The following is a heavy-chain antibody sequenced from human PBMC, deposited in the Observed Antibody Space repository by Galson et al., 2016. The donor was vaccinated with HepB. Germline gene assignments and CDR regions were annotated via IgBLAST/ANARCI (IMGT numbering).Heavy chain of an antibody. CDR1: GFTFSSYG. Sequence: SLRLSCAASGFTFSSYGMHWVRQAPGQGLEWVAVVSFDGSQKYYPDSVKGRFTIPRDNSKNTVYLQMNGLRAEDTAVYYCAKDLWLRGFHYLDYWGQGTLVTVSS. CDR3: AKDLWLRGFHYLDY. J-gene: IGHJ4*02. CDR2: VSFDGSQK. D-gene: IGHD3-10*01. V-gene: IGHV3-33*05.